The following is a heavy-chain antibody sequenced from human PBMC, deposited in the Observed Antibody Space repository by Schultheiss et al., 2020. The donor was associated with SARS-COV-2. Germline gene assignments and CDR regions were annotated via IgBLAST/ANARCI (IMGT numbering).Heavy chain of an antibody. Sequence: SETLSLTCTVSGGSISSSSYYWGWIRQPPGKGLEWIGYIYYSGSTYYNPSLKSRVTISVDTSKNQFSLKLSSVTAADTAVYYCARIAASKKTFDYWGQGTLVTVSS. CDR3: ARIAASKKTFDY. V-gene: IGHV4-61*05. CDR2: IYYSGST. D-gene: IGHD6-13*01. J-gene: IGHJ4*02. CDR1: GGSISSSSYY.